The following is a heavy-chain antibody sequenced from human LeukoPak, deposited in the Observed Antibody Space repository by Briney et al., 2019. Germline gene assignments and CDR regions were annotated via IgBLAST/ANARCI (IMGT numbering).Heavy chain of an antibody. CDR3: ARWGSIAVARFDY. D-gene: IGHD6-6*01. CDR1: GGSISNYY. J-gene: IGHJ4*02. CDR2: IYYTGST. Sequence: SETLSLTCTVSGGSISNYYWSWIQQPPGKGLEWIGYIYYTGSTNYNPSLTSRVNISVDTSKNQFSLNLTSVTAADTAVYYCARWGSIAVARFDYWGQGTLVTVSS. V-gene: IGHV4-59*01.